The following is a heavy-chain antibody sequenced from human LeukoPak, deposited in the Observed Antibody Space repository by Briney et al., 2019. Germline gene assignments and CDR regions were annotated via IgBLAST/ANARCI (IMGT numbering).Heavy chain of an antibody. D-gene: IGHD4-17*01. CDR1: EFTFSSYW. Sequence: PGGSLRLSCAASEFTFSSYWMSWVRQAPGKGLEWVANIKQDGGQIYYLDSVKGRFMVSRDNAKNSLYLQMNSLRAEDTAVYYCARLGARQMLEYWGQGTLVTVSS. CDR3: ARLGARQMLEY. CDR2: IKQDGGQI. V-gene: IGHV3-7*01. J-gene: IGHJ4*02.